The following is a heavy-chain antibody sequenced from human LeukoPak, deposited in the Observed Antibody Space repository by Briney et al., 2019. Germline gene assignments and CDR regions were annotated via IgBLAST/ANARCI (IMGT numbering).Heavy chain of an antibody. Sequence: PGGSLRLSCAASGFTFSSYDMSWVRQAPGKGLEWVSAISGSGGSTYYADSVKGRFTISRDNSKNTLYLQMNSLRAEDTAVYYCAKDSRITMIVAVRGVNFDYWGQGTLVTVSS. CDR1: GFTFSSYD. D-gene: IGHD3-22*01. V-gene: IGHV3-23*01. CDR2: ISGSGGST. CDR3: AKDSRITMIVAVRGVNFDY. J-gene: IGHJ4*02.